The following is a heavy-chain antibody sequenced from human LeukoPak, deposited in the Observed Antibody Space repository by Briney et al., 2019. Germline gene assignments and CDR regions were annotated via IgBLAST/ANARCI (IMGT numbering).Heavy chain of an antibody. CDR1: GGSISSGSYY. CDR3: ARAHDSSGYYHPPFDY. Sequence: SETLSLTRTVSGGSISSGSYYWSWIRQPAGKGLEWIGRIYTSGNTNYNPSLKSRVTMSVDTSKNQFSLKLSSVTAADTAVYYCARAHDSSGYYHPPFDYWGQGTLVTVSS. CDR2: IYTSGNT. V-gene: IGHV4-61*02. J-gene: IGHJ4*02. D-gene: IGHD3-22*01.